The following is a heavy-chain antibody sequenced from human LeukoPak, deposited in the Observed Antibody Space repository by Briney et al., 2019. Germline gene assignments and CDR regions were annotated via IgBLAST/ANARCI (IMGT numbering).Heavy chain of an antibody. CDR2: ISAYNGNT. J-gene: IGHJ3*02. V-gene: IGHV1-18*01. D-gene: IGHD3-10*01. Sequence: VASVKVSCKASGYTFTSYGISWVRQAPGQGLEWMGWISAYNGNTFYAQNLQGRVTMTTDTSTSTAYMELRSLRSDDTAVYYCARDLQTYIAMLRGLTFDIWGQGTMVTVSS. CDR3: ARDLQTYIAMLRGLTFDI. CDR1: GYTFTSYG.